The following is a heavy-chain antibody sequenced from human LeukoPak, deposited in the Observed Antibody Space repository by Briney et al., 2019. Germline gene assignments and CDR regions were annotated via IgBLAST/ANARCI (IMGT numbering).Heavy chain of an antibody. J-gene: IGHJ5*02. CDR2: IYNDGSST. D-gene: IGHD6-13*01. CDR3: ARDGSSWANWLDP. CDR1: GFTFSSYW. Sequence: GGSLRLSCAASGFTFSSYWMHWVRQAPRKGLVWVSRIYNDGSSTSYADSVKGRFTISRDNAKNTLYLQMNSLRVEDTAVYYCARDGSSWANWLDPWGQGTLVTISS. V-gene: IGHV3-74*01.